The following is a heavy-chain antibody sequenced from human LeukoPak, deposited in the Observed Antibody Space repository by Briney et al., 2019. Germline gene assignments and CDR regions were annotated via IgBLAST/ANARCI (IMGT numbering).Heavy chain of an antibody. CDR3: ARDGGVDTAMVTDWFDP. CDR2: FDPEDGET. J-gene: IGHJ5*02. V-gene: IGHV1-24*01. D-gene: IGHD5-18*01. CDR1: GYTLTELS. Sequence: ASVKVSCKVSGYTLTELSMHWVRQAPGKGLEWMGGFDPEDGETIYAQKFQGRVTMTEDTSTDTAYMELSSLRSEDTAVYYCARDGGVDTAMVTDWFDPWGQGTLVTVSS.